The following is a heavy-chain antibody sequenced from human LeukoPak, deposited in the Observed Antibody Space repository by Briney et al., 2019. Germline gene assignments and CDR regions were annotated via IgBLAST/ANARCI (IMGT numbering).Heavy chain of an antibody. V-gene: IGHV3-23*01. Sequence: GGSLRLSCAASGFTFSSYAMSWVRQAPGKGLEWVSAISGSGGSTYYADSVKGRFTISRDNSKNTLYLQMNSLRAEDTAVYYFFFQAEDGIRYFDWLLYGYYFDYWGQGTLVTVSS. CDR2: ISGSGGST. CDR1: GFTFSSYA. J-gene: IGHJ4*02. CDR3: FFQAEDGIRYFDWLLYGYYFDY. D-gene: IGHD3-9*01.